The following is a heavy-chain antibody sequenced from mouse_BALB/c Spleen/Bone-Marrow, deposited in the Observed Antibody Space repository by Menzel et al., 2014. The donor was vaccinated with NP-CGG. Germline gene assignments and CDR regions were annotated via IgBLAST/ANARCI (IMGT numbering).Heavy chain of an antibody. V-gene: IGHV5-6-4*01. Sequence: EVQLVESGGGLVKPGGSLKLSCAASGFTFSSYTMSWVRQTPEKGLEWVATITSGGSYTYYPDSVKGRFTISRDNAKNTLYLQMSSLKSEDTAMYYCTRDNGPFDYWGQGTTLTVSS. D-gene: IGHD1-2*01. CDR1: GFTFSSYT. J-gene: IGHJ2*01. CDR2: ITSGGSYT. CDR3: TRDNGPFDY.